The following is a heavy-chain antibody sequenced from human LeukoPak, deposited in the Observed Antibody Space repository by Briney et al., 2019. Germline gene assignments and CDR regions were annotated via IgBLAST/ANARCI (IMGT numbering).Heavy chain of an antibody. V-gene: IGHV4-59*01. CDR2: IYYSGST. D-gene: IGHD3-22*01. Sequence: PSETLSLTCTVSGGSISSYYWSWIRQPPGKGLEWIGYIYYSGSTNYNPSLKSRVTISVDTSKNQFSLKLSSVTAADTAVYYCARDQLQEPITDYYDSSGYYQRAFDIWGQGTTVTVSS. CDR3: ARDQLQEPITDYYDSSGYYQRAFDI. J-gene: IGHJ3*02. CDR1: GGSISSYY.